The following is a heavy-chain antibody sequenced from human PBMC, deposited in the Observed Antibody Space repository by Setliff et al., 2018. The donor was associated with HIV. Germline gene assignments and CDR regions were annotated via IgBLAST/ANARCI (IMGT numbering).Heavy chain of an antibody. Sequence: SETLSLTCTVSGGSISSSSYYWGWIRQPPGKGLEWIGSIYYSGTAYYNPSLKSRVTISVDTSKNQVSLKLSTVTAADTAVYYCARGMGGSQVGGDAFDIWGQGTTVTVSS. CDR1: GGSISSSSYY. V-gene: IGHV4-39*01. J-gene: IGHJ3*02. CDR3: ARGMGGSQVGGDAFDI. CDR2: IYYSGTA. D-gene: IGHD1-26*01.